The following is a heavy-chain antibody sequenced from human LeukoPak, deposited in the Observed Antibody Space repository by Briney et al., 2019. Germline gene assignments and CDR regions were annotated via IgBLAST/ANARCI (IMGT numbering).Heavy chain of an antibody. CDR3: ARDLGDTYYFDATGGHPFDI. CDR2: INHSGST. Sequence: SETLSLTCAVYGGSFSGYYWSWIRQPPGKGLEWIGEINHSGSTNYNPSLESRVTISLDTSKKQFSLKLNSVTAADTAVYYCARDLGDTYYFDATGGHPFDIWGQGTMVTVSS. D-gene: IGHD3-22*01. V-gene: IGHV4-34*09. CDR1: GGSFSGYY. J-gene: IGHJ3*02.